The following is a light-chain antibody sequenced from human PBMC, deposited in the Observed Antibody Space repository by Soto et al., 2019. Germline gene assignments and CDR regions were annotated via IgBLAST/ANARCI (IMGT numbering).Light chain of an antibody. CDR1: QSVSSN. CDR3: QQYNNWRT. CDR2: GAS. Sequence: RFSGTLSVSPGGSATLSCRASQSVSSNLAWYQQKPGQAPRLLIYGASTRATGIPARFSGSGSGTEFTLTISSLQSEDFAVYYCQQYNNWRTFGQGTKVDIK. J-gene: IGKJ1*01. V-gene: IGKV3-15*01.